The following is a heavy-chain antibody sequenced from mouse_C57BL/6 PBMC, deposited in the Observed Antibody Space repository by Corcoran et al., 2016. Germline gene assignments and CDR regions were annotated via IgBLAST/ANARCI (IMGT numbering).Heavy chain of an antibody. J-gene: IGHJ1*03. CDR2: IYPGDGDT. CDR3: ARDYGSSFGSWYFDV. CDR1: GYAFSSYW. Sequence: QVQLQQSGAELVKPGASVKISCKASGYAFSSYWMNWVKQRPGKGLEWIGQIYPGDGDTNYNGKFKGKATLTADKSSSTAYMQLSSLTSEDSAVYFCARDYGSSFGSWYFDVWGTGTTVTASS. D-gene: IGHD1-1*01. V-gene: IGHV1-80*01.